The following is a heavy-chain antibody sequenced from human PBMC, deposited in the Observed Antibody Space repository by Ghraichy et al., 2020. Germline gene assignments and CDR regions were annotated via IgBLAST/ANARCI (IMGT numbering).Heavy chain of an antibody. V-gene: IGHV3-48*01. CDR2: ISGGSGNI. J-gene: IGHJ4*02. Sequence: GGSLRLSCAASGFTFSSFSVNWVRQPPGKGLEWVLYISGGSGNIRYADSVKGRFTISRDNAKNSLYLQMNSLRAEDTAVYYCARDQALSFDDWGQGTLVTVAA. CDR3: ARDQALSFDD. CDR1: GFTFSSFS.